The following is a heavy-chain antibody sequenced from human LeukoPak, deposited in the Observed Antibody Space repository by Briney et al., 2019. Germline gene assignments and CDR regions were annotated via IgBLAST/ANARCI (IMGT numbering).Heavy chain of an antibody. V-gene: IGHV3-23*01. D-gene: IGHD1-14*01. CDR2: ISDSGDNT. Sequence: GGSLRLSCAASGFTFNGYAMNWVRQAPGKGLEWVSAISDSGDNTYYADSVRGRFTISRDNSMNTLYLQMNSLRAEDTAVYYCAKTRTPYYYYYGMDVWGQGTTVTVSS. CDR1: GFTFNGYA. CDR3: AKTRTPYYYYYGMDV. J-gene: IGHJ6*02.